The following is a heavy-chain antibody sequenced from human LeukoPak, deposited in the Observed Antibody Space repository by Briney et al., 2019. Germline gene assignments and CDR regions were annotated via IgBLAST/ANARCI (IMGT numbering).Heavy chain of an antibody. CDR2: IKQDGSKK. D-gene: IGHD6-19*01. CDR1: GLTFNKYW. Sequence: GGSLRLYCEASGLTFNKYWMTWVRQAHGNGLKWMANIKQDGSKKNYVVSVKGRFTLSRDNAKNSLSLRMNSLSAEDTAVYYCATGYSSGWYFYFQHWGQGSLVSVSS. CDR3: ATGYSSGWYFYFQH. J-gene: IGHJ1*01. V-gene: IGHV3-7*01.